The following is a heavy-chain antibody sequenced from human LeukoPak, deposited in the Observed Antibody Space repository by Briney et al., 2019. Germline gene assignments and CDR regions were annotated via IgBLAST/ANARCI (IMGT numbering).Heavy chain of an antibody. CDR2: ISSGSSSV. Sequence: PGGSLRLSCSASGFTFSAYTMNWVRQAPGQGLEWVSYISSGSSSVYYAESVKGRFTISRDNDKNSLYLQMNSQRAEDTAVYYCARVMTTVIPSDYWGQGTLVTVSS. J-gene: IGHJ4*02. CDR1: GFTFSAYT. CDR3: ARVMTTVIPSDY. D-gene: IGHD4-11*01. V-gene: IGHV3-48*04.